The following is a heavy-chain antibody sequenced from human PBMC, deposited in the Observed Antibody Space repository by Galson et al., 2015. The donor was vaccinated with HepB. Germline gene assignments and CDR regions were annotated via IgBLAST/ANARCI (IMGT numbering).Heavy chain of an antibody. J-gene: IGHJ3*02. CDR1: GFRFSRYG. V-gene: IGHV3-30*18. CDR3: AKGDKLGWSTHDAFHI. D-gene: IGHD6-19*01. CDR2: ISYDGSHQ. Sequence: SLRLSCAASGFRFSRYGMDWVRQAPGQGLEWVAVISYDGSHQYYGDSVKGRFTNSRDNSKSTLFLQMNSLRAEDTAVYYCAKGDKLGWSTHDAFHIWGQGTVVTVSS.